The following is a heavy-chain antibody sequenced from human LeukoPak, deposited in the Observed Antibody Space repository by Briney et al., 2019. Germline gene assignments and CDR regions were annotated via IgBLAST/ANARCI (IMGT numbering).Heavy chain of an antibody. Sequence: ASVKVSCKASGYTFTSYAMNWVRQAPGQGLEWMGWINTNTGNPTYAQGFTGRFVFSLDTSVSTAYLQISSLKAEDTAVYYCARVFAYYDILTGSYAYYYYGMDVWGQGTTVTVSS. V-gene: IGHV7-4-1*02. D-gene: IGHD3-9*01. J-gene: IGHJ6*02. CDR3: ARVFAYYDILTGSYAYYYYGMDV. CDR1: GYTFTSYA. CDR2: INTNTGNP.